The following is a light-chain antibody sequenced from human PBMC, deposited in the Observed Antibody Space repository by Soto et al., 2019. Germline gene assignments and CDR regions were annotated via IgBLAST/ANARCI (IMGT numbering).Light chain of an antibody. CDR3: HQRNNWPIT. CDR2: DAS. J-gene: IGKJ5*01. Sequence: EIVLTQSPATLSLSPGERATLSCRASQSVSVFLAWYQQKPGQAPRLLIYDASNRATGIPARFSGSGSGTDFTLTISSLEPEDFAVYYCHQRNNWPITFGQGTRLEIK. V-gene: IGKV3-11*01. CDR1: QSVSVF.